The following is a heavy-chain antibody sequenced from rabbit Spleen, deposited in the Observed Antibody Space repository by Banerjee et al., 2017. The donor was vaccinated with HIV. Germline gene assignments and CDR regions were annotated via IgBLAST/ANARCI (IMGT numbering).Heavy chain of an antibody. CDR1: GFSFSSSYW. D-gene: IGHD6-1*01. J-gene: IGHJ4*01. CDR2: IYAGSSGST. V-gene: IGHV1S45*01. Sequence: QEQLEESGGDLVKPEGSLTLTCTASGFSFSSSYWICWVRQAPGKGLEWIACIYAGSSGSTYYASWAKGRFTISKTSSTTVTLQMTSLTAADTATYFCARGPNGVGYGYSLWGPGTLVTVS. CDR3: ARGPNGVGYGYSL.